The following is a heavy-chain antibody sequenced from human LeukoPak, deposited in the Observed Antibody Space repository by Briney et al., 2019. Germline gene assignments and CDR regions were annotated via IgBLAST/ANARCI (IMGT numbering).Heavy chain of an antibody. J-gene: IGHJ6*03. D-gene: IGHD3-16*01. CDR2: IKQDGSEK. Sequence: GGSLRLSCAASGFTFSRYWMSWVRQAPGKGLEWVANIKQDGSEKYYADSVKGRFTISRDNAKNSLYLQMNSLRAEDTAVFYCASDYGFGGNYMDVWGKGTTVTVSS. CDR3: ASDYGFGGNYMDV. CDR1: GFTFSRYW. V-gene: IGHV3-7*01.